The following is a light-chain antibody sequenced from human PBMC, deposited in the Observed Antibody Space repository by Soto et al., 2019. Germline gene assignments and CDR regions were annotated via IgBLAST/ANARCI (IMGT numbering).Light chain of an antibody. CDR3: SPYTSSSPRV. Sequence: QSALTQPASVSGSPGQSITISCTGTSSDVGGYNYVSWYQQHPGKAPKLMIYDVSNRPSGVSNRFSGSNSGNTASLTISGLQAEDEADYYCSPYTSSSPRVFGGGTKVTVL. CDR1: SSDVGGYNY. V-gene: IGLV2-14*01. J-gene: IGLJ2*01. CDR2: DVS.